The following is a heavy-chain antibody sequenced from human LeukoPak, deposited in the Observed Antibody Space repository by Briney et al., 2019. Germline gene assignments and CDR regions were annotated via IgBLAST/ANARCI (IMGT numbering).Heavy chain of an antibody. J-gene: IGHJ4*02. CDR1: GGTFSSYA. V-gene: IGHV1-69*05. D-gene: IGHD1-1*01. CDR3: ARMHNRYYFDY. CDR2: IIPIFGTA. Sequence: GASVKVSCKASGGTFSSYAISWVRQAPGQGLEWMGGIIPIFGTANYAQKFQGRVAITTDESTSTAYMELSSLRSEDTAVYYCARMHNRYYFDYWGQGTLVTVSS.